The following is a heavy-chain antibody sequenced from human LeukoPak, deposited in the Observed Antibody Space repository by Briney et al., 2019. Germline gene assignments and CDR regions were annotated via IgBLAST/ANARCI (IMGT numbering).Heavy chain of an antibody. Sequence: GGSLRLSCAASGFTFSSYAMHWVRQAPGKGLEWVAVISYDGSNKYYADSVKGRFTISRDNSKNTLYLQMNSLRAADTAVYYCASLGYCGGDCYSNFDYWGQGTLVTVSS. CDR2: ISYDGSNK. J-gene: IGHJ4*02. CDR3: ASLGYCGGDCYSNFDY. D-gene: IGHD2-21*02. CDR1: GFTFSSYA. V-gene: IGHV3-30-3*01.